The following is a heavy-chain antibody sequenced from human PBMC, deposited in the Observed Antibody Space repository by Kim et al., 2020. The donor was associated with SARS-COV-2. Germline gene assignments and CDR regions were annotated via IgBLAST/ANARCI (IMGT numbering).Heavy chain of an antibody. CDR2: ISSSSSYI. D-gene: IGHD4-17*01. CDR1: GFTFGSYS. CDR3: ARVLSYGDNVLFFYYYYGMDV. J-gene: IGHJ6*02. Sequence: GGSLRLSCAASGFTFGSYSMNWVRQAPGKGLEWVSSISSSSSYIYYADSVKGRFTISRDNAKNSLYLQMNSLRAEDTAVYYCARVLSYGDNVLFFYYYYGMDVWGQGTTVTVSS. V-gene: IGHV3-21*01.